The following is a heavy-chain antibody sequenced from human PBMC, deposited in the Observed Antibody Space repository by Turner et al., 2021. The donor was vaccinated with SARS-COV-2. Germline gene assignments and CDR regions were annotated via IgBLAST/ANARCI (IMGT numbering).Heavy chain of an antibody. D-gene: IGHD3-10*01. Sequence: EVQLVESGGGLVQPGGSLRLSCAASGFTVSSNYMSWVRQAPGKGLEWVSVIYSGGSTFYADSVKGRFTISRHNSKNTLYLQMNSLRAEDTAVYYRARDYGEFFFDYWGQGTLVTVSS. CDR2: IYSGGST. CDR3: ARDYGEFFFDY. V-gene: IGHV3-53*04. CDR1: GFTVSSNY. J-gene: IGHJ4*02.